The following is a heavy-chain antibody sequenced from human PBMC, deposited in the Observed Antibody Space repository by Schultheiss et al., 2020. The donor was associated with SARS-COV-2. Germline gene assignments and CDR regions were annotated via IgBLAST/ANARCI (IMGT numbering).Heavy chain of an antibody. CDR1: GFTFSSYA. CDR3: AKDTYGGYASY. J-gene: IGHJ4*02. Sequence: GGSLRLSCAASGFTFSSYAMSWVRQAPGKGLEWVSAISGSGGSTYYADSVKGRFTVSRDNSKNTLYLQMNSLRAEDTAVYYCAKDTYGGYASYWGQGTLVTVSS. CDR2: ISGSGGST. V-gene: IGHV3-23*01. D-gene: IGHD5-12*01.